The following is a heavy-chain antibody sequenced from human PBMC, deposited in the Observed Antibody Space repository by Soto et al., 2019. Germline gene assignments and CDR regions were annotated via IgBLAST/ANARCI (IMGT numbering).Heavy chain of an antibody. CDR3: ARDRYDILTGYYRFDY. CDR2: ISAYNGNT. J-gene: IGHJ4*02. CDR1: GYTFTSYG. V-gene: IGHV1-18*01. D-gene: IGHD3-9*01. Sequence: ASVKVSCKASGYTFTSYGISWVRQAPGQGLEWMGWISAYNGNTNYAQKLQGRVTMTTDTSTSTAYMELRSLRSDDTAVYYCARDRYDILTGYYRFDYWGQGTLVNVSS.